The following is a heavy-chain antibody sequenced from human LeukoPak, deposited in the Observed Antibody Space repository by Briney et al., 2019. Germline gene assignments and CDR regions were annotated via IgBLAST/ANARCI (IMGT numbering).Heavy chain of an antibody. D-gene: IGHD3-16*01. CDR3: ARGQFPQLRLNWFDP. J-gene: IGHJ5*02. CDR2: INHSGST. V-gene: IGHV4-34*01. Sequence: SETLSLTCAVYGGSFSGYYWSWIRQPPGKGLEWIGEINHSGSTNYNPSLKGRVATSVDTSKNQFSLKLSSVTAADTAVCYCARGQFPQLRLNWFDPWGQGTLVTVSS. CDR1: GGSFSGYY.